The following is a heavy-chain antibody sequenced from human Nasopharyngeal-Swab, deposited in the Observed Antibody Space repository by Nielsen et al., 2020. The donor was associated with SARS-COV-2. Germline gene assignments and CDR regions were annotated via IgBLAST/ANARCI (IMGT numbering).Heavy chain of an antibody. D-gene: IGHD3-3*01. CDR3: ARLLGYYDFWSGYVDY. CDR1: GYSFTSYW. Sequence: KVSCKGSGYSFTSYWIGWVSQMPGKGLEWMGIIYPGDSDTRYSPSFQGQVTISADTSISTAYLQWSSLKASDTAMYYCARLLGYYDFWSGYVDYWGQGTLVTVSS. V-gene: IGHV5-51*01. CDR2: IYPGDSDT. J-gene: IGHJ4*02.